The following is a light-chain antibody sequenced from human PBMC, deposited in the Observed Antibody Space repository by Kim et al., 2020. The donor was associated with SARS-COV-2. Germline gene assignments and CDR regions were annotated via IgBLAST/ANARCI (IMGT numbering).Light chain of an antibody. J-gene: IGLJ2*01. V-gene: IGLV3-1*01. CDR3: QTWDSSTVI. Sequence: SYELTQPPSVSVSPGQTASITCSGDKLGDKFASWYQQKPGQSPVLVIYQDTQRPSGIPERFSGSNSGNTATLTIRGTQTMDEADYYCQTWDSSTVIFGGGTQLTVL. CDR1: KLGDKF. CDR2: QDT.